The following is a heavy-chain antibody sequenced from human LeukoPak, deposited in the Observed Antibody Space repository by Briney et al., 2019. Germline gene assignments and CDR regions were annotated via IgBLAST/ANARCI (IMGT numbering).Heavy chain of an antibody. CDR1: EFTFSDHY. V-gene: IGHV3-72*01. J-gene: IGHJ4*02. CDR3: ARGRDRGSYFDC. CDR2: IRNKANGYTT. Sequence: GGSLRLSCAASEFTFSDHYMDWVRQAPGKGLEWVGRIRNKANGYTTDYAASVKGRFTISRDDSKNSLYLQVNSLETEDTAMYYCARGRDRGSYFDCWGQGTLVTVSS. D-gene: IGHD1-26*01.